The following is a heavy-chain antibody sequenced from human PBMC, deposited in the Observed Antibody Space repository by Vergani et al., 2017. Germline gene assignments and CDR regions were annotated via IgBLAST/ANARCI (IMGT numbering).Heavy chain of an antibody. V-gene: IGHV3-30*18. CDR1: GFTFSSYG. CDR3: AKDWGPGEGGYDY. D-gene: IGHD3-16*01. J-gene: IGHJ4*02. CDR2: ISYDGSNK. Sequence: QVQLVESGGGVVQPGRSLRLSCAASGFTFSSYGMHWVRQAPGKGLEWVAVISYDGSNKYYADSVTGRFTISRDNSKNTLYLQMNSLRAEDTAVYYCAKDWGPGEGGYDYWGQGTLVTVSS.